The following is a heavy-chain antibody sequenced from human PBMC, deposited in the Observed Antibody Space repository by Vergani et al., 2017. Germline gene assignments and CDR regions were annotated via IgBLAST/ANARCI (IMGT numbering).Heavy chain of an antibody. CDR3: ARGSWDSSHHSDY. Sequence: QVQLQESGPGLVKPSQTLSLTCTVSGGSISSGSYYWSWIRQPAGKGLEWIGRIYTSGSTNYNPSLKSRVTISVDTSKNQFSLKLSSVSAADTAVYYCARGSWDSSHHSDYWGQGTLVTVSS. J-gene: IGHJ4*02. CDR1: GGSISSGSYY. CDR2: IYTSGST. D-gene: IGHD6-13*01. V-gene: IGHV4-61*02.